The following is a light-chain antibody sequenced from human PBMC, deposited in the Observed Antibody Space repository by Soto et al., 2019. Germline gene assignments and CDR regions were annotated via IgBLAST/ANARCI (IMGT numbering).Light chain of an antibody. J-gene: IGKJ3*01. CDR2: DAS. Sequence: PGERATLSCRASQSVSSYLAWYQQRPGQAPRLLIYDASNRATGIPARFSGSGSGTDFTLTISSLEPEDFAVYYCQQRSNWPGAFGPGTKVDVK. CDR3: QQRSNWPGA. V-gene: IGKV3-11*01. CDR1: QSVSSY.